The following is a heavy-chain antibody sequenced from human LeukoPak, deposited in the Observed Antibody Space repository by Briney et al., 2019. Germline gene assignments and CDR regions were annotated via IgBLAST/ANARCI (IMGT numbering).Heavy chain of an antibody. CDR1: GGSFSGYY. CDR2: INHSGST. V-gene: IGHV4-34*01. D-gene: IGHD3-9*01. Sequence: SETLSLTCAVYGGSFSGYYWSWIRQPPGKGLEWIGEINHSGSTNYNPSLKSRVTISVDTSKNQFSLKLSSVTAADTAVYYCAREVSVLTTPNYYYYYYMDVWGKGTTVTVSS. CDR3: AREVSVLTTPNYYYYYYMDV. J-gene: IGHJ6*03.